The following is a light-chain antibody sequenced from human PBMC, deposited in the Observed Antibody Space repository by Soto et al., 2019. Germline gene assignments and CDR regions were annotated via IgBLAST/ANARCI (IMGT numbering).Light chain of an antibody. J-gene: IGLJ3*02. CDR3: AAWDGSLNGWV. Sequence: QSVLTQPPSASGTPGQTVTISCSGSSSNIGSNSVNWYQQLPGAAPSLLIYSDDQRPSGVPDRFSGSKSGTSASLAISGLQSEDEADYYCAAWDGSLNGWVFGGGTKLTVL. V-gene: IGLV1-44*01. CDR2: SDD. CDR1: SSNIGSNS.